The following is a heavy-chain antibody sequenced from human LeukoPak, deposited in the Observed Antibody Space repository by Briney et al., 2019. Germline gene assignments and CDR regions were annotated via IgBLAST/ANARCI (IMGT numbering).Heavy chain of an antibody. Sequence: PGGSLRLSCAASGFTFNNYWMNWVRQAPGKGLEWVANINGDGSESHSVDSVTGRFTISRDNAKNSLYLQMNSLRGEDTAVYYCARKGGIYCNDGCFHDAFDIWGQGTTVTVSS. CDR1: GFTFNNYW. CDR3: ARKGGIYCNDGCFHDAFDI. CDR2: INGDGSES. D-gene: IGHD2/OR15-2a*01. V-gene: IGHV3-7*01. J-gene: IGHJ3*02.